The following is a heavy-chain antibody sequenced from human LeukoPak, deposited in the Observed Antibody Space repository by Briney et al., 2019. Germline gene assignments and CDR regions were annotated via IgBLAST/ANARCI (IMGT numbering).Heavy chain of an antibody. CDR1: GFAFNDYA. D-gene: IGHD1-26*01. V-gene: IGHV3-9*01. CDR2: ITWNSGAI. CDR3: ARATGSYLYYFDY. J-gene: IGHJ4*02. Sequence: QPGGSLRLSCAASGFAFNDYAMHWVPQAPGKGLEWVSGITWNSGAIDYADSVKGRFTISRDNVKNSLYLQMHSLRPEDTALYYRARATGSYLYYFDYWGQGILVTVSS.